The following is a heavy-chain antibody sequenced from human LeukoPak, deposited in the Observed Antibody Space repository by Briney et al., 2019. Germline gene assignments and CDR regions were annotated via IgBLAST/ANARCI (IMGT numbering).Heavy chain of an antibody. D-gene: IGHD2-15*01. CDR3: ARYYCSGGSCTHDY. J-gene: IGHJ4*02. CDR2: IYTSGST. Sequence: PSETLSLTCTVSGGSISSYYWSWIRQPAGKGLEWIGRIYTSGSTNYNPSLRSRVTISVDTSKNQFPLKLSSVTAADTAVYYCARYYCSGGSCTHDYWGQGTLVTVSS. CDR1: GGSISSYY. V-gene: IGHV4-4*07.